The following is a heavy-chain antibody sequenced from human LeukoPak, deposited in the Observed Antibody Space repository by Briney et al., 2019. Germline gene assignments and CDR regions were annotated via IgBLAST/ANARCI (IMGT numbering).Heavy chain of an antibody. Sequence: PSQTLSLTCAVSGGSISSGGYSWSWIRQPPGKGLEWIGYIYHSGSTYYNPSLKSRVTISVDRSKNQFSLKLSSVTAADTAVYYCARDRLSDSGYAQFDYWGQGALVTVSS. CDR3: ARDRLSDSGYAQFDY. CDR1: GGSISSGGYS. CDR2: IYHSGST. D-gene: IGHD5-12*01. V-gene: IGHV4-30-2*01. J-gene: IGHJ4*02.